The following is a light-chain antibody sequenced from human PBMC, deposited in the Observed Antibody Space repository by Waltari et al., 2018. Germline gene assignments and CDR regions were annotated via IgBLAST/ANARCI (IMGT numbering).Light chain of an antibody. CDR3: QQRLGT. Sequence: EIVLTQSPATLSLSPGESATLSCRASQSVSSYLAWYQQKRGQPPRLLIYDASNRATDIPARFSGSESGTDFTLTISSLEPEDFAVYYCQQRLGTFGPGTKVEI. V-gene: IGKV3-11*01. J-gene: IGKJ3*01. CDR2: DAS. CDR1: QSVSSY.